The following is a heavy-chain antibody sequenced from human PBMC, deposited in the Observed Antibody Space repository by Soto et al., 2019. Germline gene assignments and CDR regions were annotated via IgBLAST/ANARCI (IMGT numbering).Heavy chain of an antibody. V-gene: IGHV4-39*01. Sequence: SETLSLTCSVAGGSISSSSYYWGWIRQPPGKGLEWIGSIYYSGSTYYNPSLKSRVTISVDTSKNQFSLKLSSVTAADTAVYYCARLSTVTTPYNWFDPWGQGTLVTVSS. J-gene: IGHJ5*02. D-gene: IGHD4-17*01. CDR2: IYYSGST. CDR3: ARLSTVTTPYNWFDP. CDR1: GGSISSSSYY.